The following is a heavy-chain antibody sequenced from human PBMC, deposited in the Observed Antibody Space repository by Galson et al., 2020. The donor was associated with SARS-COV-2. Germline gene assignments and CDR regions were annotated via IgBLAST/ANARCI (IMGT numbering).Heavy chain of an antibody. CDR3: ARARWDAAGVDFYYGMDA. CDR2: VWHGEDF. CDR1: GGSMTNTNW. V-gene: IGHV4-4*02. J-gene: IGHJ6*02. Sequence: SETLSLTCTVSGGSMTNTNWWSWVRQFPEKGLEWIGEVWHGEDFKYNPSLKSRVAMSIDKSKNRFSLRLTSVTAADTAIYYCARARWDAAGVDFYYGMDAWGQGTTVTVSS. D-gene: IGHD6-13*01.